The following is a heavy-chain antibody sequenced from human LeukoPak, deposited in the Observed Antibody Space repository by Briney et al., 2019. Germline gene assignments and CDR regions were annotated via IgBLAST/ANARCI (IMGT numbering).Heavy chain of an antibody. CDR1: GGSISGSSYY. V-gene: IGHV4-39*01. CDR3: AIVVAAGTGDYYYGMDV. CDR2: IYYSGST. J-gene: IGHJ6*02. D-gene: IGHD6-13*01. Sequence: SETLSLTCTVSGGSISGSSYYWGWIRQPPGKGLEWIGSIYYSGSTYYNPSLKSRVTISVDTSKNQFSLKLSSVTAADTAVYYCAIVVAAGTGDYYYGMDVWGQGTTVTVSS.